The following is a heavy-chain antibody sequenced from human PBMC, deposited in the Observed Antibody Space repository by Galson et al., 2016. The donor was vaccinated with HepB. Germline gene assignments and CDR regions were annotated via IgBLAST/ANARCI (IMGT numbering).Heavy chain of an antibody. CDR1: GFTFSGYW. Sequence: SLRLSCAASGFTFSGYWMTWVRQAPGKGLEWVANIKQDGSEKYYVDSVKGRFTISRDNAKNSLYLQMNSLRAEDTAVYYCVSRRHIAADGVDWGQGILVTV. CDR3: VSRRHIAADGVD. CDR2: IKQDGSEK. V-gene: IGHV3-7*02. D-gene: IGHD6-13*01. J-gene: IGHJ4*02.